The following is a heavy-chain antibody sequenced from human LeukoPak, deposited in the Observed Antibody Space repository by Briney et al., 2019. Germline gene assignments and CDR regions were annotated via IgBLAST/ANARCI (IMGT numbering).Heavy chain of an antibody. V-gene: IGHV3-30*18. CDR2: ISYDGSNK. D-gene: IGHD3-22*01. Sequence: GGSLRLSCVASGFTFRSYGMHWVRQAPGKGLEWVAVISYDGSNKYYADSVKGRFTISRDNSKNTLFLQMNSLRAEDTAVYYCAKDGRTYYYDSSGPVDFDYWGQGTLVTVSS. CDR3: AKDGRTYYYDSSGPVDFDY. CDR1: GFTFRSYG. J-gene: IGHJ4*02.